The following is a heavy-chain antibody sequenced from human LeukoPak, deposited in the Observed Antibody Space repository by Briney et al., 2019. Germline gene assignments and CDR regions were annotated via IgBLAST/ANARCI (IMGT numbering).Heavy chain of an antibody. Sequence: ASVKVSCKASGGTFSSYAISWVRQAPGQGLEWMGGIIPIFGTANYAQKFQGRVTITADESTSTAYMELSSLRSEDTAVYYCARGYFDWSPPDYWGQGTPVTVSS. V-gene: IGHV1-69*13. J-gene: IGHJ4*02. D-gene: IGHD3-9*01. CDR3: ARGYFDWSPPDY. CDR1: GGTFSSYA. CDR2: IIPIFGTA.